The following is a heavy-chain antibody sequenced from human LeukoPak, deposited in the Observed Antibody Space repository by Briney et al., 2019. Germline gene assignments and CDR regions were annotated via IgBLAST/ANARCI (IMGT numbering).Heavy chain of an antibody. CDR1: GFTFSSYW. CDR3: SRNASAGVHDFSSGNYYYYYMDG. D-gene: IGHD3-3*01. CDR2: IKQDGSEK. V-gene: IGHV3-7*01. Sequence: GGSLRLSCAASGFTFSSYWMSWVRQAPGKGLAWVANIKQDGSEKYYVASVKGRLTICRDNAKSSLYLQMTSMRAQDTAWDYWSRNASAGVHDFSSGNYYYYYMDGGSKGTTVTVSS. J-gene: IGHJ6*03.